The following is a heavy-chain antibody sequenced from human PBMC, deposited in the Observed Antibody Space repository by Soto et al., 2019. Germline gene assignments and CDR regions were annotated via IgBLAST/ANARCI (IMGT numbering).Heavy chain of an antibody. Sequence: QITLKESGPTLVKPTQTLTLTCTFSGFSLSTSGVGVGWIRQPPGKALEWLALIYWDDDKRYSPSLKSRLTPTNDTSKNQVVLTMTNMDPVDTATYYCAHSGEIQLWLQPFDYWGQGTLVTVSS. CDR3: AHSGEIQLWLQPFDY. J-gene: IGHJ4*02. CDR1: GFSLSTSGVG. CDR2: IYWDDDK. D-gene: IGHD5-18*01. V-gene: IGHV2-5*02.